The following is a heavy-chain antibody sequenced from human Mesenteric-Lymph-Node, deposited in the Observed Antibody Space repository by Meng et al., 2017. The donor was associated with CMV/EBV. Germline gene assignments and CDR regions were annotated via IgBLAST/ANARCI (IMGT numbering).Heavy chain of an antibody. CDR1: GYSISSGYY. CDR2: IYHSGST. CDR3: ARDEGDNYFDY. Sequence: ETLSLTCTVSGYSISSGYYWGWIRQPPGKGLEWIGSIYHSGSTYYNPSLKSRVTISVDTSKNQFSLKLSSVTAADTAVYYCARDEGDNYFDYWGQGTLVTVSS. J-gene: IGHJ4*02. V-gene: IGHV4-38-2*02.